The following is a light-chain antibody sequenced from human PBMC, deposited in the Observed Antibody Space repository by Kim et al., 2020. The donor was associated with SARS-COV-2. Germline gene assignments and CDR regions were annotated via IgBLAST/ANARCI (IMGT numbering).Light chain of an antibody. CDR3: QQYYATPYT. V-gene: IGKV4-1*01. Sequence: DIVMTQSPDSLAVSLGERATINCKSSQTILYSSNNKNYLAWYQQKPRQPPKLLMYWASTRESGVPDRFSGSGSGTDFTLTISTLEAEDVAVYYCQQYYATPYTVDQGTKLEI. CDR1: QTILYSSNNKNY. CDR2: WAS. J-gene: IGKJ2*01.